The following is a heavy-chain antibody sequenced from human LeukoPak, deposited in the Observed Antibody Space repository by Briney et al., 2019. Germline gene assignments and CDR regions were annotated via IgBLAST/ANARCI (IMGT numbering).Heavy chain of an antibody. CDR3: ARDGPRRSSESFDY. J-gene: IGHJ4*02. V-gene: IGHV3-21*01. CDR2: ISSSSSFI. CDR1: GFTFSSYS. D-gene: IGHD6-6*01. Sequence: GGSLRLSCAASGFTFSSYSMNWVRQAPGKGLEWVPSISSSSSFIYYADSVKGRFTISRDNAKNSLYLQMNSLRAEDTAVYYCARDGPRRSSESFDYWGQGTLVTVSS.